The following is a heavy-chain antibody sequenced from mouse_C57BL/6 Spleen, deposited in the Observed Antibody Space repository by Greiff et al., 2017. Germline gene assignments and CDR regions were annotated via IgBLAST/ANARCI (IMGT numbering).Heavy chain of an antibody. CDR1: GYSFTDYN. V-gene: IGHV1-39*01. Sequence: VHVKQSGPELVKPGASVKISCKASGYSFTDYNMNWVKQSNGKSLEWIGVINPNYGTTTYNQKFKGKATLTVDQSSSTAYMQLNSLTSEDSSVYYCAHYGSTYGYAMDYWGQGTSVTVSS. CDR3: AHYGSTYGYAMDY. J-gene: IGHJ4*01. D-gene: IGHD1-1*01. CDR2: INPNYGTT.